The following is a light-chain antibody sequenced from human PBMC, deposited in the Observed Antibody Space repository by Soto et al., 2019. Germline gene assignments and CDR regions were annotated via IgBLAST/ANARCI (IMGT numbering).Light chain of an antibody. CDR1: SSDVGSYNR. CDR3: YSIKSGTTYV. Sequence: QSVLTQPPSVSGSPGQSVAISCTGTSSDVGSYNRVSWYQQPPGTAPKVIIYEVSNRPSGVPDRFSGSKSGNTASLTISGLQPEDEADYYCYSIKSGTTYVFRPRTKVTVL. J-gene: IGLJ1*01. V-gene: IGLV2-18*02. CDR2: EVS.